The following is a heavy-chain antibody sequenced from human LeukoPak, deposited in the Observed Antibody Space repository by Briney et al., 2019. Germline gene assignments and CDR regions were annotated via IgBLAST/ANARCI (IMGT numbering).Heavy chain of an antibody. D-gene: IGHD4-17*01. V-gene: IGHV3-48*01. CDR1: GFTFSAYH. CDR3: ARETLHGDYNSVPLYYFDY. J-gene: IGHJ4*02. Sequence: GGSLRLSCAASGFTFSAYHINWVRQAPGKGLEWISYISTTGTTIHYADSVKGRFTISRDNSKNTLYLQMNSLRAEDTAVYYCARETLHGDYNSVPLYYFDYWGQGTLVTVSS. CDR2: ISTTGTTI.